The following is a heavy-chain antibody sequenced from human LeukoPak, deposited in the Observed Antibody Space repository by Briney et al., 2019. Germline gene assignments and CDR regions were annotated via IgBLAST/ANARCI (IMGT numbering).Heavy chain of an antibody. J-gene: IGHJ6*02. CDR3: AKNGGAHGMDV. D-gene: IGHD3-16*01. CDR1: GFTFSSIW. Sequence: PGGSLRLSCAASGFTFSSIWMSWVRQAPGKGLEWVANIKHDGSDTNYVDSVKGRFSISRDNAKNSLHLQMNSLRVEDTAVYYCAKNGGAHGMDVWGLGTTVTVSS. V-gene: IGHV3-7*02. CDR2: IKHDGSDT.